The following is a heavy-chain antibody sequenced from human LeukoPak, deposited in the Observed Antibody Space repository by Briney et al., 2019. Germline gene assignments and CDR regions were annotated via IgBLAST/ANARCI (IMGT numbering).Heavy chain of an antibody. CDR2: IDYSGSS. Sequence: SETLSLTCTVSGDSISTYYWSWIRQPPGKGLEWIGYIDYSGSSNYNPSLKSRVTISVDTSKNQFSLKLSSVTAADTAVYYCARHVEYYYDSSGYYYNLYYFDYWGQGTLVTVSS. D-gene: IGHD3-22*01. CDR1: GDSISTYY. V-gene: IGHV4-59*08. J-gene: IGHJ4*02. CDR3: ARHVEYYYDSSGYYYNLYYFDY.